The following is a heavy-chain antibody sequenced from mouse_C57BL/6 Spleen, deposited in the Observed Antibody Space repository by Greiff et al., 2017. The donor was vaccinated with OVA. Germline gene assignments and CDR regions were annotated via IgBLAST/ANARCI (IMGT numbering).Heavy chain of an antibody. Sequence: VQLVESGAELVRPGASVKLSCKASGYTFTDYYINWVKQRPGQGLEWIARIYPGSGNTYYNEKFKGKATLTAEKSSSTAYMQLSSLTSEDSAVYFCARSGAGTWYFDVWGTGTTVTVSS. CDR3: ARSGAGTWYFDV. V-gene: IGHV1-76*01. D-gene: IGHD4-1*01. J-gene: IGHJ1*03. CDR2: IYPGSGNT. CDR1: GYTFTDYY.